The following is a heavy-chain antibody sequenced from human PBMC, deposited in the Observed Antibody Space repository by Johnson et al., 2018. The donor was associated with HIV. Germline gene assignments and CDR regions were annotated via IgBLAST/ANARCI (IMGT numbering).Heavy chain of an antibody. CDR3: TRRYSISSRGYDI. Sequence: LEWVGRSRDKANTHTTDYAAPVKGRFTISRDDSKNTAYLQMNSLKTEDTAVYYCTRRYSISSRGYDIWGQGTLVTVSS. V-gene: IGHV3-72*01. J-gene: IGHJ3*02. CDR2: SRDKANTHTT. D-gene: IGHD6-6*01.